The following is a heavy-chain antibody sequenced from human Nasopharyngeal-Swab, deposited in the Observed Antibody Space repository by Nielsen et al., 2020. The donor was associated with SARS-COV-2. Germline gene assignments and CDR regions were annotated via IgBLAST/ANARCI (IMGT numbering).Heavy chain of an antibody. Sequence: SETLSLTCSVSGDSIISYYWSWIRQPPGKGLEWIGYMYYSGSTSHNPSLKSRVTISVDTSKNQFSLKLSSVTAADTAVYYCARAGGFSNYPYYYGMDVWGQGTTVTVSS. V-gene: IGHV4-59*01. CDR3: ARAGGFSNYPYYYGMDV. D-gene: IGHD4-11*01. CDR1: GDSIISYY. J-gene: IGHJ6*02. CDR2: MYYSGST.